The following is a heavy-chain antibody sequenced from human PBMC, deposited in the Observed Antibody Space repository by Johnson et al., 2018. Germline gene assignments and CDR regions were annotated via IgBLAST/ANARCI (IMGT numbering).Heavy chain of an antibody. CDR1: ADSVSSGNFY. CDR2: KPLTGNS. V-gene: IGHV4-61*01. D-gene: IGHD4-23*01. Sequence: QVQLQESGPGLVKPSETLSLTCSLSADSVSSGNFYWAWFRQPPGKGLEWIGYKPLTGNSYYNPSLKSLVTILLDTSKNQFSLIGAAVTAAASAVDYGARYVGGDNSGFDIWGQGTLVTVSS. CDR3: ARYVGGDNSGFDI. J-gene: IGHJ3*02.